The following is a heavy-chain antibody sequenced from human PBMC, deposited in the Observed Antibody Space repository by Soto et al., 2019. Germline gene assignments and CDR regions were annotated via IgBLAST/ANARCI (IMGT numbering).Heavy chain of an antibody. Sequence: GGSRRLSCAASGFTFSSYAMSWVRQAPGKGLEWVSAISGSGGSTYYADSVKGRFTISRDNSKNTLYLQMNSLRAEDTAVYYCANGGLLDGNYFDYWGQGTLVTVSS. CDR2: ISGSGGST. V-gene: IGHV3-23*01. CDR3: ANGGLLDGNYFDY. D-gene: IGHD1-26*01. J-gene: IGHJ4*02. CDR1: GFTFSSYA.